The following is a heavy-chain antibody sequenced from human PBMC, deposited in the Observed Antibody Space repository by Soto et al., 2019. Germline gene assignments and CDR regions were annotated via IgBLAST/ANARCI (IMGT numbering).Heavy chain of an antibody. CDR3: ARDFLLIIHSVIDY. CDR2: IWYDGSYK. V-gene: IGHV3-33*01. J-gene: IGHJ4*01. CDR1: GFTFSSYG. D-gene: IGHD2-15*01. Sequence: GSMRLSCAASGFTFSSYGMHWVRQAPGKGLEWVAVIWYDGSYKYYADSVKGRFTISRDNSKNTLYLQMNSLRAEDTAVYYCARDFLLIIHSVIDYGGHGTLVSVSS.